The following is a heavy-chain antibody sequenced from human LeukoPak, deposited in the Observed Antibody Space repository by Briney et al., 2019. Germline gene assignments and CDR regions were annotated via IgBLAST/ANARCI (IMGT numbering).Heavy chain of an antibody. CDR3: ARAHSSGRLKGAFDR. CDR2: LSHDGGSE. D-gene: IGHD3-22*01. V-gene: IGHV3-30*01. Sequence: GGSLRLSCVASGLNFKSYAVHWVRQAPGKGLHWVAGLSHDGGSEYYAGSVRGRFSISTDNSKSTVYLQMNTLRSEDTAVYYCARAHSSGRLKGAFDRWGQGTTVAVSS. CDR1: GLNFKSYA. J-gene: IGHJ3*01.